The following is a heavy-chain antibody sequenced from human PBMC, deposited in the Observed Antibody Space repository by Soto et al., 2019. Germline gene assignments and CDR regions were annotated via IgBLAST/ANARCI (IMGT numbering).Heavy chain of an antibody. CDR3: ARVEHLADGSFDY. CDR2: TCYRSNLYN. J-gene: IGHJ4*02. V-gene: IGHV6-1*01. Sequence: SQTLSLPCGISGDSVSSNSSACNFIRQSPSRGLEWLGRTCYRSNLYNDYAVSVKSRITINPDTSKNQFTLQLNSVTPEDTAVYYCARVEHLADGSFDYWGQGTRVTVS. CDR1: GDSVSSNSSA.